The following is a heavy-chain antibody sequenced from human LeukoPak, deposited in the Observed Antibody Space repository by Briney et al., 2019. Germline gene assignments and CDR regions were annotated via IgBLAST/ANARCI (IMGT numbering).Heavy chain of an antibody. J-gene: IGHJ5*02. CDR3: ARPQSGLGWFDP. CDR1: GGSINTYY. V-gene: IGHV4-4*07. CDR2: IYSTGIT. Sequence: SETLSLTCAVSGGSINTYYWSWIRQPAGKGLAWIGRIYSTGITTYNPSLKGRVTMSVDTSKNQFSLKLSSVTAADTAVYYCARPQSGLGWFDPWGQGILVTVSS.